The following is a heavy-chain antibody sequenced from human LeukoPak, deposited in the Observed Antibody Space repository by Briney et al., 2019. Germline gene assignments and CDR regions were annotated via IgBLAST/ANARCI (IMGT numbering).Heavy chain of an antibody. CDR3: ARGPNSNWSGLDF. CDR1: GFSFRGHW. D-gene: IGHD6-6*01. CDR2: ISPTGSTT. J-gene: IGHJ4*02. V-gene: IGHV3-74*01. Sequence: GGSLRLSCTASGFSFRGHWMHWARQLPGKGLVWVSRISPTGSTTSYADSVKGRFTVSRDNAKNTLYLQVNNLRAEDTAVYYCARGPNSNWSGLDFWGQGTLLTVSS.